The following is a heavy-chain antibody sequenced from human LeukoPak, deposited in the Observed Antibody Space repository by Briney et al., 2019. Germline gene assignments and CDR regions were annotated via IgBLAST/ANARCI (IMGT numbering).Heavy chain of an antibody. Sequence: HPGGSLRLSCAASGFTFSSYGMHWVRQAPGKGLEWVAVISYDGSNKYYADSVKGRFTISRDNSKNTLYLQMNSLRAEDTAVYYCAKDSVEQQKAYYYYMDVWGRGTTVTVSS. CDR3: AKDSVEQQKAYYYYMDV. CDR2: ISYDGSNK. V-gene: IGHV3-30*18. CDR1: GFTFSSYG. J-gene: IGHJ6*03. D-gene: IGHD6-13*01.